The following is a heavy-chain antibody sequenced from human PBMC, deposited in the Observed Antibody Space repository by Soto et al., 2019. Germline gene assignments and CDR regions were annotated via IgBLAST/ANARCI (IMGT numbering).Heavy chain of an antibody. CDR1: GFTFSSYA. D-gene: IGHD2-15*01. CDR3: AKRRGARGHFDY. V-gene: IGHV3-23*01. Sequence: DVQLLESGGGLVQPEGSLRLSCAASGFTFSSYAMGWVRQGPGKGLEWVAVVSIGGSTHYADSVRGRFTISRDNSKNKPSLPMNSLTAEDTAVYFCAKRRGARGHFDYWGQGALVTVSS. J-gene: IGHJ4*02. CDR2: VSIGGST.